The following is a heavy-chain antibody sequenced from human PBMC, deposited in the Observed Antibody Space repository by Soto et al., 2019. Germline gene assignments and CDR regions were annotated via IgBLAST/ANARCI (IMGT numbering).Heavy chain of an antibody. CDR2: ISGDATSK. J-gene: IGHJ1*01. D-gene: IGHD3-22*01. V-gene: IGHV3-30-3*01. CDR3: AREEDSSCHAGTFQL. Sequence: QVQLVESGGDLVQPGRSLRLSCAASGLTFSTSIMHWVRQTPGKGLEWIAVISGDATSKIYTDSLKGRFTISRDNSKNTLYLEMNSLTAEDTAVYYCAREEDSSCHAGTFQLWGQGTLLTVSA. CDR1: GLTFSTSI.